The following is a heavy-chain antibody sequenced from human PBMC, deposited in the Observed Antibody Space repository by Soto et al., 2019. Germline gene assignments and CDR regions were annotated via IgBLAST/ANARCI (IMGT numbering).Heavy chain of an antibody. CDR3: ARQEGAAFYYDGMDV. J-gene: IGHJ6*02. Sequence: GGSLRLSCAASGFTFSSYAMSWVRQAPGKGLVWVSRINSDGSITSYADSVKGRFTISRDNAKNTLYLHMNSLRAEDTAVYYCARQEGAAFYYDGMDVWGQGTTVTVSS. CDR1: GFTFSSYA. CDR2: INSDGSIT. V-gene: IGHV3-74*01.